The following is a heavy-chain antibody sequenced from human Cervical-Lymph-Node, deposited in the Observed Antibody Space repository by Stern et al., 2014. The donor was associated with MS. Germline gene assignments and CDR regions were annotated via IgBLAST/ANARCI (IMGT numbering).Heavy chain of an antibody. CDR2: IDTHTGIP. D-gene: IGHD3-10*01. V-gene: IGHV7-4-1*01. J-gene: IGHJ4*02. CDR3: ARDLTAVRGVRYYFDY. CDR1: GYTFTNYA. Sequence: VQLLESGSELKKPGDSVKVPCKASGYTFTNYAMNWVPQAPGKGLEWMGWIDTHTGIPTYAQGFTRRFVYSLDTSVRTAYLQIDSLKAEDTAVYYCARDLTAVRGVRYYFDYWGQGTLVTVSS.